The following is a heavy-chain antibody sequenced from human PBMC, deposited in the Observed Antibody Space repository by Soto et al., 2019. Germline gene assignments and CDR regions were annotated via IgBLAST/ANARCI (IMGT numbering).Heavy chain of an antibody. D-gene: IGHD5-12*01. CDR3: AKGVSRPPQLRFYSDY. CDR2: ISGSGGST. Sequence: PGGSLRLSCAASGFTFSSYAMSWVRQAPGKGLEWVSAISGSGGSTYYADSVKGRFTISRDNSKNTLYLQMNSLRAEDTAVYYCAKGVSRPPQLRFYSDYWGQGTLVTVSS. CDR1: GFTFSSYA. J-gene: IGHJ4*02. V-gene: IGHV3-23*01.